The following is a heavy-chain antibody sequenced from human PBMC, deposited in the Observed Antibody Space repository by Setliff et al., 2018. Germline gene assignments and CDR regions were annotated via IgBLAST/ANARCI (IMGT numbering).Heavy chain of an antibody. CDR1: GFSLSTSGVG. CDR2: IYWNDDK. CDR3: NSWFTY. V-gene: IGHV2-5*01. Sequence: SGPTLVNPTQTLTLTCTFSGFSLSTSGVGVGWIRQPPGKALEWLALIYWNDDKRYSPSLKSRLTITKDTSKNQVVLTMTNMDPAELVTIRTNSWFTYWGQGTLVTVSS. D-gene: IGHD5-18*01. J-gene: IGHJ4*02.